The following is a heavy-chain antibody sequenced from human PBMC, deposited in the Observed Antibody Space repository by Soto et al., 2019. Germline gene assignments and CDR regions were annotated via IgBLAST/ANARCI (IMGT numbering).Heavy chain of an antibody. D-gene: IGHD3-22*01. CDR3: ARGDYFDRRFDY. Sequence: GGSLRLSCVVSGFTFSNDWMSWVRQAPGKGLEWVATIKQDGSEKYYVDSVKGRFTVSRDNAKNSLYLQMNSLRVEDTAVYYCARGDYFDRRFDYWGQATLVTVSS. CDR2: IKQDGSEK. J-gene: IGHJ4*02. CDR1: GFTFSNDW. V-gene: IGHV3-7*03.